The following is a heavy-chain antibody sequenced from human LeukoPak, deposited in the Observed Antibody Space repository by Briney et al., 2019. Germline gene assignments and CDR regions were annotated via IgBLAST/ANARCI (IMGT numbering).Heavy chain of an antibody. V-gene: IGHV1-2*02. CDR3: ARVPGRPDYYYYGMDV. Sequence: ASVKVSCKASGYTFTGYYMHWVRQAPGQGLEWMGWINPNSGGTNYAQKFQGRVTMTRDTSISTAYMELSRLRSDDTAVYYCARVPGRPDYYYYGMDVWGQGTTVTVSS. CDR2: INPNSGGT. J-gene: IGHJ6*02. CDR1: GYTFTGYY.